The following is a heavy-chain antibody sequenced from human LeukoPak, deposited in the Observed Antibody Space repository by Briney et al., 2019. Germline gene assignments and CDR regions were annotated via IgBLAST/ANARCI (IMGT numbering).Heavy chain of an antibody. CDR1: GFTVNNAW. Sequence: GGSLRLSCAASGFTVNNAWMSWVRQAPGKGLEWVAFIRYDGSNKYYADSVKGRFTISRDNSKNTLYLQMNSLRAEDTAVYYCAKSSRPVTAMAFFDYWGQGTLVTVSS. V-gene: IGHV3-30*02. CDR3: AKSSRPVTAMAFFDY. J-gene: IGHJ4*02. D-gene: IGHD5-18*01. CDR2: IRYDGSNK.